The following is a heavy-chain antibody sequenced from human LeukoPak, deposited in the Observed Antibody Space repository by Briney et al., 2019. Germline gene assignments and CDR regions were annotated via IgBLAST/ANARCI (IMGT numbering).Heavy chain of an antibody. CDR2: INSDGSST. J-gene: IGHJ4*02. CDR3: AKAMVRGVIGAFDY. CDR1: GFTFSSYW. V-gene: IGHV3-74*01. D-gene: IGHD3-10*01. Sequence: GGSLRLSCAASGFTFSSYWMHWVRQAPGKGLVWVSRINSDGSSTSYADSGKARFTISRDNAKNTLYLQMNSLRAEDTAVYYCAKAMVRGVIGAFDYWGQGTLVAVSS.